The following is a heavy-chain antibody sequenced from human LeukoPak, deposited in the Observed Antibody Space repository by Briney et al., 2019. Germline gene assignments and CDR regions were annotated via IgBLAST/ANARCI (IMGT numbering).Heavy chain of an antibody. D-gene: IGHD2-2*01. V-gene: IGHV4-31*03. Sequence: PSETLSLTCTVSGGSISSGGYYWSWIRQHPGKGLEWIGYIYYSGSTYYNPSLKSRVTISVDTSKNQFSLKLSPVTAADTAVYYCARFVVVPANWFDPWGQGTLVTVSS. CDR2: IYYSGST. J-gene: IGHJ5*02. CDR1: GGSISSGGYY. CDR3: ARFVVVPANWFDP.